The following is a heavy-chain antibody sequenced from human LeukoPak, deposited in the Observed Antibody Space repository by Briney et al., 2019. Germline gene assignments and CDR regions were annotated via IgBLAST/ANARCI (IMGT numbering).Heavy chain of an antibody. CDR1: GFTFSSYG. D-gene: IGHD4-17*01. CDR2: ISYDGRNK. V-gene: IGHV3-30*18. J-gene: IGHJ4*02. CDR3: AKDSGDYGDYEPGYFDY. Sequence: GGSLRLSGAASGFTFSSYGMQRVRQAPGKGLERVAVISYDGRNKYYADSVEGRFTISRDNSKNTLYLQMNSLRAEDTAVYYRAKDSGDYGDYEPGYFDYWGQRTLVTVSS.